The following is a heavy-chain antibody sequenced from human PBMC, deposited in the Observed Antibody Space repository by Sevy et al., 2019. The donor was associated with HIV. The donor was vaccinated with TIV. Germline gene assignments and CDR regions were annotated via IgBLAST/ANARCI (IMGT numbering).Heavy chain of an antibody. V-gene: IGHV3-15*01. CDR2: IQGKTEGATT. D-gene: IGHD2-8*01. CDR1: GFSFTNAW. CDR3: RAGRGGCPTGVC. Sequence: GGSLRLSCAASGFSFTNAWMSWVRQAPEKGLQWVGRIQGKTEGATTEYPAAVKGRFTISRDDSKNTVYLQMNSLKTEDSAVYYCRAGRGGCPTGVCWGQGPLVTVSS. J-gene: IGHJ4*02.